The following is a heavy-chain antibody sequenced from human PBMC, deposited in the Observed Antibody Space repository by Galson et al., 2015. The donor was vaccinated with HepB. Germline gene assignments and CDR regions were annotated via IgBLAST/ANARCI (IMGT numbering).Heavy chain of an antibody. CDR2: IYRDDNQ. CDR1: GLSLDTSGVG. CDR3: AYRLGPSYYDSSGFYNN. V-gene: IGHV2-5*02. Sequence: PALVKPTQTPTLTCTLSGLSLDTSGVGVGWIRQPPGKALEWLALIYRDDNQRYSPSLRNRLTVTKDTSKNQVVLTMTNMDPVDTATYYCAYRLGPSYYDSSGFYNNWGQGALVTVSS. D-gene: IGHD3-22*01. J-gene: IGHJ4*02.